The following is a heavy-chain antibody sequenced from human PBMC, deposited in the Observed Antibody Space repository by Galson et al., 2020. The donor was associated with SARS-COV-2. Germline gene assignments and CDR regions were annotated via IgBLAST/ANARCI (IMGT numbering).Heavy chain of an antibody. D-gene: IGHD2-2*01. Sequence: ASVKVSCKPSGYTFTSYAMNWVRPAPGQGLEWMGWINTTTGNPTYAQGFTGRFVFSLDTSVSTAYLQISSLKAEDTAVYYCARAEEGIVVVPAAIGRDYYYYMDVMGKGTTVTVSS. CDR1: GYTFTSYA. CDR3: ARAEEGIVVVPAAIGRDYYYYMDV. J-gene: IGHJ6*03. V-gene: IGHV7-4-1*02. CDR2: INTTTGNP.